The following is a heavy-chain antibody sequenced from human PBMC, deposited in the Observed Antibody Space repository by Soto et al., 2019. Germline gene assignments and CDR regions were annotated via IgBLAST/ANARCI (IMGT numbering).Heavy chain of an antibody. J-gene: IGHJ4*02. Sequence: GGSLRLSCAASGFTFSSYAMSWVRQAPGKGLEWVSAISGSGGSTYYADSVKGRFTISRDNSKNTLYLQMNSLRAEDTAVYYCAKDLGSATKVPYDFWSGYHKPVWGFDYWGQGTLVTVSS. CDR2: ISGSGGST. CDR1: GFTFSSYA. D-gene: IGHD3-3*01. CDR3: AKDLGSATKVPYDFWSGYHKPVWGFDY. V-gene: IGHV3-23*01.